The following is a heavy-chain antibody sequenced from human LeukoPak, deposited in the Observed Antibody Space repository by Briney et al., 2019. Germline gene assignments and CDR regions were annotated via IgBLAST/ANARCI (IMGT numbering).Heavy chain of an antibody. CDR3: AQPDF. V-gene: IGHV3-30*02. Sequence: PGGSLRISCVATGITFRSSSMHWVPKAPGKGLEWLAFIRFDGSTKYYADSVKGRFTVSRDNSKSTLYLQMNSLRAEDSAVYYCAQPDFWGQGTLVTVSS. CDR1: GITFRSSS. CDR2: IRFDGSTK. J-gene: IGHJ4*02.